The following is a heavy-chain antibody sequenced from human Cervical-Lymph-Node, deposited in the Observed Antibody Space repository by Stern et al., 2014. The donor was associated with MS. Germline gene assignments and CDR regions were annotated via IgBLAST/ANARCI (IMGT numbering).Heavy chain of an antibody. CDR1: GFSLSTSGVG. J-gene: IGHJ6*02. D-gene: IGHD6-6*01. CDR3: AHSLSARPDYYYYGMDV. CDR2: IYWDDDK. V-gene: IGHV2-5*02. Sequence: QITLKESGPTLVKPTQTLTLTCTFSGFSLSTSGVGVGWIRQPPGKALEWLALIYWDDDKRYSPSLKSRLTITKDTSKNQVVLTMTNMDPVDTATYYCAHSLSARPDYYYYGMDVWGQVTTVTVSS.